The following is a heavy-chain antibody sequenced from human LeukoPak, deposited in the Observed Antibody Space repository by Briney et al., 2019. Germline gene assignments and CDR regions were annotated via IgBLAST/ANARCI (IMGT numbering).Heavy chain of an antibody. J-gene: IGHJ4*02. CDR3: ARNDYGGNSGFR. CDR1: GGSISSGDYY. Sequence: SXXLSLTCTVSGGSISSGDYYWSWIRQPPGKGLEWIGYIYYSGSTYYNPSLKSRVTISVDTSKNQFSLKLSSVTAADTAVYYCARNDYGGNSGFRWGQGTLVTVSS. D-gene: IGHD4-23*01. CDR2: IYYSGST. V-gene: IGHV4-30-4*08.